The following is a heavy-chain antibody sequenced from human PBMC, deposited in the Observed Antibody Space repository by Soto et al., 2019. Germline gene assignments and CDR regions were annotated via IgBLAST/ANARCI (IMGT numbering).Heavy chain of an antibody. D-gene: IGHD3-3*01. Sequence: SETLSLTCTVSGGSISSGGYYWSWIRQHPGKGLEWIGYIYYSGSTYYNPSLKSRVTISVDTSKNQFSLKLSSVTAADTAVYYGARGAVTYYDFWSGYTPPDYWGQGTLVTVSS. V-gene: IGHV4-31*03. CDR1: GGSISSGGYY. CDR3: ARGAVTYYDFWSGYTPPDY. CDR2: IYYSGST. J-gene: IGHJ4*02.